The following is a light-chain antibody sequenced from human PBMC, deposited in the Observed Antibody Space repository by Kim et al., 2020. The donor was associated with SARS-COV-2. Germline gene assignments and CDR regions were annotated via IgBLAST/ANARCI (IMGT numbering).Light chain of an antibody. CDR3: AAWDDSLNGWV. CDR2: SND. J-gene: IGLJ3*02. V-gene: IGLV1-44*01. CDR1: SSNIGSNI. Sequence: SVLTQPPSASGTPGQRAAISCSGSSSNIGSNIVNWYQQLPGTAPKLLIYSNDQRPSGVPDQFSGSKSGTSASLAISGLQSEDEADYYCAAWDDSLNGWVFGGGTQLTVL.